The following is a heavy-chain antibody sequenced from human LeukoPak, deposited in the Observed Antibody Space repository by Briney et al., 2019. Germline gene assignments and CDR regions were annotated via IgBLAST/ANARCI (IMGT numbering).Heavy chain of an antibody. V-gene: IGHV4-59*08. Sequence: PSETLSLTCTVSGGSISSYYWSWIRQPPGKGLEWIGYIYDSGSTNYNPSLKSRVTISVDTSKNQFSLKLSSVTAADTAVYYCERPVGATKAGAKDAFDIWGQGTMVTVSS. D-gene: IGHD1-26*01. J-gene: IGHJ3*02. CDR3: ERPVGATKAGAKDAFDI. CDR1: GGSISSYY. CDR2: IYDSGST.